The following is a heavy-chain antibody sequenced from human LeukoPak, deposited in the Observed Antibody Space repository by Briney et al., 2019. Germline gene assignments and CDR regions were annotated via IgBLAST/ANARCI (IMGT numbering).Heavy chain of an antibody. V-gene: IGHV3-53*05. J-gene: IGHJ4*02. CDR2: IYSGDNT. CDR3: ANEMKGYYFDY. CDR1: GFTVSNNY. Sequence: GGSLRLSCAASGFTVSNNYMSWVRQAPGKGLEWVSVIYSGDNTYYVESVKGRFTISRDNSKNTLFLQMNRLRAEDTAVYYCANEMKGYYFDYWGQGTPVTVSS.